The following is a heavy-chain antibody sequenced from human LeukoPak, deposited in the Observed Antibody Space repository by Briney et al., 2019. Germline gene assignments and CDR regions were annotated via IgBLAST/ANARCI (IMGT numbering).Heavy chain of an antibody. V-gene: IGHV3-23*01. CDR2: SSGSGGST. CDR3: AKHYSGSWYYFDY. J-gene: IGHJ4*02. CDR1: GFTFDNYA. Sequence: GGSLRLSCAASGFTFDNYAMTWVRQTPGKGLDWVSTSSGSGGSTYYADSVKGRFTISRDNSKNTLYLQMKNLRPDDTAVYYCAKHYSGSWYYFDYWGQGTLVTVSS. D-gene: IGHD6-13*01.